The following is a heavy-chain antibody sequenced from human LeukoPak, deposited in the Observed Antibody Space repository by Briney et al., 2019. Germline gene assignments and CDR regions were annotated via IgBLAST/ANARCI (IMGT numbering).Heavy chain of an antibody. V-gene: IGHV3-30*02. J-gene: IGHJ4*02. Sequence: GGSLRLSCAASGFTFSSYGMHWVRQAPGKGLEWVAFIRYDGSNKYYADSVKGRFTISRDNSKNTLYLQMNSLRAEDTAVYYCARVARSMSSSSEDCWGQGTLVTVSS. CDR1: GFTFSSYG. CDR2: IRYDGSNK. CDR3: ARVARSMSSSSEDC. D-gene: IGHD6-13*01.